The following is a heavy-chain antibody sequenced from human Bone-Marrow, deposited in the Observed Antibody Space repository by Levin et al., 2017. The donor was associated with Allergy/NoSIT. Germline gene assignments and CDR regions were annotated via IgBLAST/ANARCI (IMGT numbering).Heavy chain of an antibody. CDR3: AKFQSYGFES. D-gene: IGHD5-18*01. Sequence: KISCKASGGSFDGFLLNWVRQAPGQGLEWMGAIAVTSDSTFHTEKFVDRVTLSADQSTNTAYLEVDSLTSGDTAVYYCAKFQSYGFESWGQGTLITVSS. V-gene: IGHV1-69*01. CDR1: GGSFDGFL. J-gene: IGHJ5*01. CDR2: IAVTSDST.